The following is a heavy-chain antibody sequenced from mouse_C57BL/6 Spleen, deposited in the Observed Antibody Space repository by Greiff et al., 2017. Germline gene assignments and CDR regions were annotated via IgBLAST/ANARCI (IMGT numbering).Heavy chain of an antibody. V-gene: IGHV5-6*01. D-gene: IGHD2-13*01. Sequence: EVQGVESGGDLVKPGGSLKLSCAASGFTFSSYVMSWVRQTPDKRLEWVVTISSGGSDTYYSDSVKGRFTISRDNAKNTLYLQLSSLKSEDTAMYYCGTNLTAHYVMDYWGQGTSLTVSS. CDR2: ISSGGSDT. CDR1: GFTFSSYV. J-gene: IGHJ4*01. CDR3: GTNLTAHYVMDY.